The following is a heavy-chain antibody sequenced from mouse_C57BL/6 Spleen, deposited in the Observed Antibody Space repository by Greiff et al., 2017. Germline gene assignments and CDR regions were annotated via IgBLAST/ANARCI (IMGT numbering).Heavy chain of an antibody. CDR2: INPGSGGT. CDR3: ARGGSYDYLYAMDY. J-gene: IGHJ4*01. D-gene: IGHD2-4*01. Sequence: QVQLQQSGAELVRPGTSVKVSCKASGYAFTNYLIEWVKQRPGQGLEWIGVINPGSGGTNYNEKFKGKATLTADKSSSTAYMQLSSLTSEDSAVYCCARGGSYDYLYAMDYWGQGTSVTVSS. CDR1: GYAFTNYL. V-gene: IGHV1-54*01.